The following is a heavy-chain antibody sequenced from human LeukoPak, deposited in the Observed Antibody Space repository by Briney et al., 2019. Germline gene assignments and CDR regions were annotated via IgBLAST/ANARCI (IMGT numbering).Heavy chain of an antibody. V-gene: IGHV1-2*02. D-gene: IGHD6-19*01. CDR2: INPNSGGT. Sequence: ASVKASCKASGYTFTGYYMHWVRQAPGQGLEWMGWINPNSGGTNYAQKFQGRVTMTRDTSISTAYMELSRLRSDDTAVYHCARECLVGWFDPWGQGTLVTVSS. CDR1: GYTFTGYY. CDR3: ARECLVGWFDP. J-gene: IGHJ5*02.